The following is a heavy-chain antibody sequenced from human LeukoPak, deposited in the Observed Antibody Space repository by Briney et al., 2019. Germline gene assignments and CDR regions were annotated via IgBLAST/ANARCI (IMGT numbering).Heavy chain of an antibody. Sequence: TGGSLRLSFAASGFPFSGSSAHWARQPCAKGREWVGRNRSKANSYATAYAASVKGRFTISRDDSKNTAYLQMNSLKTEDTAVYYCARDLRRFGVGAFDIRGPGTMVTVSS. J-gene: IGHJ3*02. CDR2: NRSKANSYAT. D-gene: IGHD3-10*01. CDR1: GFPFSGSS. V-gene: IGHV3-73*01. CDR3: ARDLRRFGVGAFDI.